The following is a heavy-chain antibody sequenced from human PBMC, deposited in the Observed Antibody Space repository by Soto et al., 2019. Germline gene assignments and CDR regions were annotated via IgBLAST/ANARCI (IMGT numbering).Heavy chain of an antibody. D-gene: IGHD6-19*01. J-gene: IGHJ5*02. CDR3: AKGPDSSGWANWFDP. Sequence: QVQLVESGGGVVQPGRSLRLSCAASGFTFSSYGMHWVRQAPGKGLEWVAVISYDGSNKYYADSVKGRFTISRDNSKNTLYLQMNSLRAEDTAVYYGAKGPDSSGWANWFDPWGQGNLVTVSS. V-gene: IGHV3-30*18. CDR2: ISYDGSNK. CDR1: GFTFSSYG.